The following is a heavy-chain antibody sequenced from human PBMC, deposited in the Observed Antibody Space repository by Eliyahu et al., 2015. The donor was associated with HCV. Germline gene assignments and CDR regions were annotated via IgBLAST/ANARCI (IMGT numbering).Heavy chain of an antibody. D-gene: IGHD2-2*02. CDR2: INPNSGDT. CDR1: GYTFTGYX. J-gene: IGHJ5*02. CDR3: ARAPNCISGNCYTGLNWFDP. V-gene: IGHV1-2*02. Sequence: QVQLVQSGAEVKKPGASVKVSCKASGYTFTGYXVHWVRQAPGQGLEWMGWINPNSGDTNYAQKFQGRVTMTSDTSITTAYMDLNRLTSDDTAMYFCARAPNCISGNCYTGLNWFDPWGQGALVTVSS.